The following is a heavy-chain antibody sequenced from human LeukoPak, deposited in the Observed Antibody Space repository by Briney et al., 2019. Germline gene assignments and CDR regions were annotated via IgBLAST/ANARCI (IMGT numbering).Heavy chain of an antibody. V-gene: IGHV4-4*02. CDR2: IFHSGST. CDR3: ASGGNAEYLQH. CDR1: GGSISSSNW. Sequence: SGTLSLTCAVSGGSISSSNWWTWVRPPPGKGLEWIGEIFHSGSTNYNPSLKSRVTISVDKSKNQFSLKLSSVTAADTAVYYCASGGNAEYLQHWGQGTLVTVSS. J-gene: IGHJ1*01. D-gene: IGHD3-10*01.